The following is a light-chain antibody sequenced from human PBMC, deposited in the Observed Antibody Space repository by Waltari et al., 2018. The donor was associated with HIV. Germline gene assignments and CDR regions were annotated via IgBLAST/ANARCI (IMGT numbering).Light chain of an antibody. V-gene: IGLV1-51*01. Sequence: QSVLTQPPSVSAAPGQKVTISCPGSSSNIGNNSVSWYQQLPGTAPKLLIYDNNKRPSGIPDRFSGSKSGTSATLGITGLQTGDEADYYCGTWDSSLSALFGGGTKLTVL. J-gene: IGLJ2*01. CDR2: DNN. CDR3: GTWDSSLSAL. CDR1: SSNIGNNS.